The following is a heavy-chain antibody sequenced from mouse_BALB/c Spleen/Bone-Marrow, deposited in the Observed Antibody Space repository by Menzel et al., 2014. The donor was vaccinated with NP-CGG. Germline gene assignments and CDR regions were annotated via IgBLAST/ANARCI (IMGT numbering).Heavy chain of an antibody. J-gene: IGHJ2*01. CDR1: GYALTYYL. CDR2: INPGRGVT. D-gene: IGHD2-14*01. V-gene: IGHV1-54*01. Sequence: QVQQQQSGAELVRPGTSVKVSCKASGYALTYYLIEWIKQRPGQGLEWIGVINPGRGVTNYNEKFKGKATLTADKSSSTAYMQLSSLTSDDSAVYFCARRDYRYGVGLFGYWGQGITLTVSS. CDR3: ARRDYRYGVGLFGY.